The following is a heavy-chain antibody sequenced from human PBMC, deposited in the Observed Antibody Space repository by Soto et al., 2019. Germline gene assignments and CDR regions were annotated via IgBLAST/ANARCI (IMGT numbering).Heavy chain of an antibody. CDR1: GFTFSSYE. CDR2: ISSSGSTI. V-gene: IGHV3-48*03. J-gene: IGHJ4*02. Sequence: GGSPRLSCAASGFTFSSYEMNWVRQAPGKGLEWVSYISSSGSTIYYADSVKGRFTISRDNAKNSLYLQMNSLRAEDTAVYYCAAGALNSGSYYFDYWGQGTLVTVS. CDR3: AAGALNSGSYYFDY. D-gene: IGHD1-26*01.